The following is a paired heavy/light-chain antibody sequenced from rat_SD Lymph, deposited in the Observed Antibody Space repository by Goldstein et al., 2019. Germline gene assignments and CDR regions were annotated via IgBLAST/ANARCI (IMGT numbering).Light chain of an antibody. J-gene: IGKJ1*01. CDR1: QDIGNW. Sequence: DIQMTQSPASLSASLEEIVTITCQASQDIGNWLAWYQQKPGKSPQLLIYGATSLADGVPSRFSGSRSGTQYSLKISRLQVEDIGIYYCLQAYSAPRTFGGGTKLELK. CDR3: LQAYSAPRT. CDR2: GAT. V-gene: IGKV12S16*01.
Heavy chain of an antibody. CDR3: AREGVQLHYFDY. CDR2: IDPEDGET. Sequence: EVQLQQSGPELRRPGSSVKLSCKASGYSITDYLMHWVKHRPEHGLEWIGWIDPEDGETKYAQKFQSKATLTADTSSNTAYMQLSSLTSEDTATYFCAREGVQLHYFDYWGQGVMVTVSS. J-gene: IGHJ2*01. CDR1: GYSITDYL. V-gene: IGHV1-8*01. D-gene: IGHD1-11*01.